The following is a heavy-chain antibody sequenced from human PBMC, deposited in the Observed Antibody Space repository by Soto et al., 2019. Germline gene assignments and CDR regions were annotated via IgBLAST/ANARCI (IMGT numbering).Heavy chain of an antibody. CDR1: GGSISSSHYY. Sequence: SETLSLTCTVSGGSISSSHYYWGWIRQPPGQGLEWIGSIYYSGTTYDNPSLKSRVTISVDTSKNQFSLKLSSVTAADTAVYYCARVYGGSFDYWGQGTLVTVSS. V-gene: IGHV4-39*07. D-gene: IGHD2-15*01. J-gene: IGHJ4*02. CDR2: IYYSGTT. CDR3: ARVYGGSFDY.